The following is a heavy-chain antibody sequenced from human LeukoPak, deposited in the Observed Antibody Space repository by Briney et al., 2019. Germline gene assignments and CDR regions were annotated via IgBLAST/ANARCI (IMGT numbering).Heavy chain of an antibody. CDR3: ARVMDYGGIGDNWFDP. D-gene: IGHD4-23*01. V-gene: IGHV7-4-1*02. Sequence: PGASVKVSCMASGYTFTSYAMNWVRQAPGQGLEWMGRINTNTGNPTYAQGFTGRFVFSLDTSVSTAYLQISSLKAEDTAVYYCARVMDYGGIGDNWFDPWSQGTLVTVSS. CDR1: GYTFTSYA. CDR2: INTNTGNP. J-gene: IGHJ5*02.